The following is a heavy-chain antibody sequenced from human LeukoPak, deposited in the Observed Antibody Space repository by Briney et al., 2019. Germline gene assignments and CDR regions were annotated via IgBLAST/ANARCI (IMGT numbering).Heavy chain of an antibody. CDR1: DGSLDIYY. J-gene: IGHJ4*02. CDR3: ATYGGDWKFDS. CDR2: ITYRGSP. Sequence: TETLSLTCGASDGSLDIYYWMFVRQPPGKGLQWIGEITYRGSPYYHPSLKSRVTISIDASQRHVSLTLNSVTAADTAVYYCATYGGDWKFDSWGQGTLVTVSS. D-gene: IGHD2-21*01. V-gene: IGHV4-34*01.